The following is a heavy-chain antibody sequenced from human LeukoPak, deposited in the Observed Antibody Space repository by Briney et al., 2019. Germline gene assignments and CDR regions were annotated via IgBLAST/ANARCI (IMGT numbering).Heavy chain of an antibody. Sequence: SVKVSCKASGGTFSSYAISWVRQAPGQGLEWMGGVIPIFGTANYAQKFQGRVTITTDESTSTAYMELSSLRSEDTAVYYCARVFPRRGTNWFDPWGQGTLVTVSS. CDR2: VIPIFGTA. V-gene: IGHV1-69*05. CDR3: ARVFPRRGTNWFDP. CDR1: GGTFSSYA. D-gene: IGHD3-16*01. J-gene: IGHJ5*02.